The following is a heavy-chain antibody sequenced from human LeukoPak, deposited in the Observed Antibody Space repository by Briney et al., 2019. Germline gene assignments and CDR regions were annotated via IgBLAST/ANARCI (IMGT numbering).Heavy chain of an antibody. CDR3: ARDSYYDNSGEGAFDI. D-gene: IGHD3-22*01. J-gene: IGHJ3*02. Sequence: SQTLSLTCGVSGGSVSTIGYSWSRIRQPPGKGLEWIGYIYQSGSTSYNPSLQSRVTISIDKSKNQFSLKLSSVTAADTAVYYCARDSYYDNSGEGAFDIWGQGTLVTVSS. CDR1: GGSVSTIGYS. V-gene: IGHV4-30-2*01. CDR2: IYQSGST.